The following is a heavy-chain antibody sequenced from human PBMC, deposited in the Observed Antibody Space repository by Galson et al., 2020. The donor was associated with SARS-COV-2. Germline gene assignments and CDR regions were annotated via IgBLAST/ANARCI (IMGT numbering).Heavy chain of an antibody. D-gene: IGHD3-9*01. CDR3: ARTYDILTGYYIH. Sequence: ASVKVSCKASGYTFTGYYMHWVRQAPGQGLEWMGWINPNSGGTNYAQKFQGRVTMTRDTSISTAYMELSRLRSDDTAVYYCARTYDILTGYYIHWGQGTLVTVSS. V-gene: IGHV1-2*02. CDR1: GYTFTGYY. CDR2: INPNSGGT. J-gene: IGHJ4*02.